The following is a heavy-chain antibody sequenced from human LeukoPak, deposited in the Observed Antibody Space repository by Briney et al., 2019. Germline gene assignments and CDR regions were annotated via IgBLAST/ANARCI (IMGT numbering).Heavy chain of an antibody. V-gene: IGHV4-30-2*01. J-gene: IGHJ4*02. CDR3: ARGGPEIVVVITTQLDY. CDR1: GGSISSGGYY. CDR2: INHSGST. Sequence: SQTLSLTCTVSGGSISSGGYYWSWIRQPPGKGLEWIGEINHSGSTNYNPSLKSRVTISVDTSKNQFSLKLSSVTAADTAVYYCARGGPEIVVVITTQLDYWGQGTLVTVSS. D-gene: IGHD3-22*01.